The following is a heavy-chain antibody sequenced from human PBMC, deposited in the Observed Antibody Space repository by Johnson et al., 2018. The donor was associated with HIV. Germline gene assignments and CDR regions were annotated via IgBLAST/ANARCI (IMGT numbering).Heavy chain of an antibody. CDR1: GFTFSDYY. Sequence: LSCAASGFTFSDYYMSWIRQAPGKGLEWVSYISSSGSTIYYADSVKGRFTISRDNSKNTLYLQMNSLRAEDTALYYCARDKVLDAFDIWGQGTMVTVSS. J-gene: IGHJ3*02. CDR2: ISSSGSTI. CDR3: ARDKVLDAFDI. V-gene: IGHV3-11*01.